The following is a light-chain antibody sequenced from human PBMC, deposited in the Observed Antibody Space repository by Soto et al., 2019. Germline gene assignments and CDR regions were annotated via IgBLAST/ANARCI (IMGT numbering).Light chain of an antibody. CDR2: EGT. J-gene: IGLJ3*02. V-gene: IGLV2-23*01. CDR3: CSHAGSRTLV. Sequence: QSVLTQPASVSGSPGQSITVSCTGTSSDVGAYNLVSWYQQHPGKAPRLIIYEGTKRPSGISHRFSGSKSDNTASLTISGLRAEDEAHYHCCSHAGSRTLVFGGGTKVTVL. CDR1: SSDVGAYNL.